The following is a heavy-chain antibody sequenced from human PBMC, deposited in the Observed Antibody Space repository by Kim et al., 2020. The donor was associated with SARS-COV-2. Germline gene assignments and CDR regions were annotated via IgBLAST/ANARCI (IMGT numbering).Heavy chain of an antibody. Sequence: GGSLRLSCAASGFTFSGSAMHWVRQASGKGLEWVGRIRSKANSYATAYAASVKGRFTISRDDSKNTAYLQMNSLKTEDTAVYYCTRHGNWNFYGMDVWGQGTTVTVSS. CDR1: GFTFSGSA. CDR3: TRHGNWNFYGMDV. CDR2: IRSKANSYAT. D-gene: IGHD1-20*01. V-gene: IGHV3-73*01. J-gene: IGHJ6*02.